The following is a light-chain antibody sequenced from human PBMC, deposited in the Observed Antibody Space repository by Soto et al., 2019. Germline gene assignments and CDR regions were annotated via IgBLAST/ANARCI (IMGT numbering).Light chain of an antibody. J-gene: IGLJ2*01. Sequence: QSALTQPDSVSGSPGQSIAISCTGTSSDVGGYYSVSWYQQHPGKAPKLVIYDGSNRPSGVSNRFSGSKSGNTASLTISGLQAEDEADYYCSSYTSSSTRVFGGGTKLTVL. CDR3: SSYTSSSTRV. CDR2: DGS. V-gene: IGLV2-14*01. CDR1: SSDVGGYYS.